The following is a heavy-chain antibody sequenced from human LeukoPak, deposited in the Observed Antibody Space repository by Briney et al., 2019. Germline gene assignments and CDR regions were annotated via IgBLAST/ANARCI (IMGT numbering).Heavy chain of an antibody. V-gene: IGHV3-21*01. Sequence: PGGSLRLSCAASGFTFSSYSMNWVRQAPGKGLEWVSSISSSSYIYYADSVKGRFTISRDNAKNSLYLQMNSLRAEDTAVYYCARDRMGAILYFDSWGQGTLVTVSS. CDR2: ISSSSYI. D-gene: IGHD1-26*01. CDR1: GFTFSSYS. CDR3: ARDRMGAILYFDS. J-gene: IGHJ4*02.